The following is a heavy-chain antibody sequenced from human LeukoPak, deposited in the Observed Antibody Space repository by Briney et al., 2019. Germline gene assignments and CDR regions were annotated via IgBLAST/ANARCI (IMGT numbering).Heavy chain of an antibody. D-gene: IGHD3-22*01. CDR2: ISSSSSYI. J-gene: IGHJ4*02. Sequence: GGSLRLSCAASGFTFSSCSMNWVRQAPGKGLEWVSSISSSSSYIYYADSVKGRFTISRDNAKNSLYLQMNSLRAEDTAVYYCARDDRYYYDSSGYQIPSVDWGQGTLVTVSS. V-gene: IGHV3-21*01. CDR1: GFTFSSCS. CDR3: ARDDRYYYDSSGYQIPSVD.